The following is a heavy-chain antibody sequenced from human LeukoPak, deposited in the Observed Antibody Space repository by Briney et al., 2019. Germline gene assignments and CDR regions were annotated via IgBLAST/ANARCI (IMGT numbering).Heavy chain of an antibody. Sequence: GGSLRLSCAASGFTFSSYAMSWVRQAPGKGLEWVSAISGSGGSTYYADSVKGRFTISRDNSKNTLYLKMNSLRGEDTAVYYCAKDGGAFYYYYGMDVWGQGTTVTVSS. CDR1: GFTFSSYA. CDR3: AKDGGAFYYYYGMDV. J-gene: IGHJ6*02. V-gene: IGHV3-23*01. CDR2: ISGSGGST. D-gene: IGHD3-3*01.